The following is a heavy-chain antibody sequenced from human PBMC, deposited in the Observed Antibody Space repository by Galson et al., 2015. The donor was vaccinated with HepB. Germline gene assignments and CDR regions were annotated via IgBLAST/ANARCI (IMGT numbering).Heavy chain of an antibody. V-gene: IGHV3-15*01. J-gene: IGHJ3*01. CDR1: GFSYSNAW. D-gene: IGHD6-13*01. CDR2: IRSKTDGGTT. Sequence: PLRLSCAAPGFSYSNAWRSWVRQAQGKELEWVGRIRSKTDGGTTDCAAPVKGRFTIARNDSKNTLYLQMNSLKTEDTAVYYCTTVKSSWKPFDLWGQGTMVTVSS. CDR3: TTVKSSWKPFDL.